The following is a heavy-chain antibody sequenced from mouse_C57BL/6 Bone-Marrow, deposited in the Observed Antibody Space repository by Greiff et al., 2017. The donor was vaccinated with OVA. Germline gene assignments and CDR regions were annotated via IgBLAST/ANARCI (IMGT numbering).Heavy chain of an antibody. CDR3: ARDGLHFAY. CDR1: GFTFSSYA. V-gene: IGHV5-4*01. J-gene: IGHJ2*01. Sequence: EVQVVESGGGLVKPGGSLKLSCAASGFTFSSYAMSWVRQTPEKRLEWVATISDGGSYTYYPDNVKGRFTISRDNAKNNLYLQMSHLKSEDTAMYYCARDGLHFAYWGQGTTLTVSS. CDR2: ISDGGSYT.